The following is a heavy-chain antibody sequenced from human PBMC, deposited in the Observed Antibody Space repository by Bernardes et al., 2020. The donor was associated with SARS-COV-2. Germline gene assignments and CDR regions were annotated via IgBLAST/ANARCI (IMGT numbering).Heavy chain of an antibody. V-gene: IGHV3-9*01. CDR3: AKENYYGSGSYGWFDP. CDR2: ISWNSSSI. D-gene: IGHD3-10*01. Sequence: GGSLRLSCAASGFTFDDYAMHWVRQAPGKGLEWVSGISWNSSSIGYADSVKGRFTISRDNAKNSLYLQMNSLRAEDTALYYCAKENYYGSGSYGWFDPWGQGTLVTVSS. J-gene: IGHJ5*02. CDR1: GFTFDDYA.